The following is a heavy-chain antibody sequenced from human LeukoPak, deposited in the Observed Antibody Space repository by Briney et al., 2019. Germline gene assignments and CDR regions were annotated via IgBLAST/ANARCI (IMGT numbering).Heavy chain of an antibody. Sequence: ASVKVSCKASGYTFTSYDINWVRQATGQGLEWMGWMNPNSGNTGYAQKFRGRVTITRNTSISTAYMELSSLRSEDTAVYYCARSHYYDSSGYGHWGQGTLVTVFS. CDR2: MNPNSGNT. CDR1: GYTFTSYD. V-gene: IGHV1-8*03. D-gene: IGHD3-22*01. J-gene: IGHJ4*02. CDR3: ARSHYYDSSGYGH.